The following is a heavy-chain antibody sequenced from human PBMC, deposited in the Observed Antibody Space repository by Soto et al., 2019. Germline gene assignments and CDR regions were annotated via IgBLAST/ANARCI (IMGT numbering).Heavy chain of an antibody. CDR3: ATSRVSIAVAGETEYYFDY. J-gene: IGHJ4*02. CDR2: INPNSGGT. V-gene: IGHV1-2*04. D-gene: IGHD6-19*01. CDR1: GYTFTGYY. Sequence: ASVKVSCKASGYTFTGYYMHWVRQAPGQGLEWMGWINPNSGGTNSAQKFQDWVTMTRDTSISTAYMELSRLRSDDTAVYYCATSRVSIAVAGETEYYFDYWGQGTLVTVSS.